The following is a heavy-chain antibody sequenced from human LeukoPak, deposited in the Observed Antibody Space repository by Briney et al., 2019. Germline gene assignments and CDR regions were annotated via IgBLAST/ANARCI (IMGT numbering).Heavy chain of an antibody. Sequence: GGSLRLSCAASGFTFSSYWMHWVRQAPGKGLVGVSRINSDGRSTNYADSVKGRFTISRDNAKNTLYLQMNSLRAEDTAVYYCARVRWGGLYYFDYWGQGTLVTVSS. V-gene: IGHV3-74*01. CDR1: GFTFSSYW. CDR3: ARVRWGGLYYFDY. CDR2: INSDGRST. J-gene: IGHJ4*02. D-gene: IGHD3-16*01.